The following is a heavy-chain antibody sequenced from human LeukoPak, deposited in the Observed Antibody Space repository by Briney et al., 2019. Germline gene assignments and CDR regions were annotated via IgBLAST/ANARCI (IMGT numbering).Heavy chain of an antibody. V-gene: IGHV3-23*01. J-gene: IGHJ4*02. CDR2: ISGSGSGVNT. Sequence: GGSLRLSCAASGFTFSRYAMSWVRQAPGKGLEWVSGISGSGSGVNTYYADSVKGRFTISRDNSKNTMYLQMNGLRAEDTAVYYCAKGYSSACYDGCDYWGQGPLVTVSS. CDR3: AKGYSSACYDGCDY. CDR1: GFTFSRYA. D-gene: IGHD6-19*01.